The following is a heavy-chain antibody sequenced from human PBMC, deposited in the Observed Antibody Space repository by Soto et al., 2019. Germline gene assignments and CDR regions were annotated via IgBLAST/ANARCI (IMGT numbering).Heavy chain of an antibody. J-gene: IGHJ5*02. Sequence: PSETLSLTCTVSGDSISSGNHYWSWIRQPPGKGLEWIAYIFYSGTAYYNPSLKTRLTISVNSSKNPFSLKLSSVTAADTAVYYCARADYGTAYVDRWGQGSLATVTS. CDR2: IFYSGTA. D-gene: IGHD3-10*01. V-gene: IGHV4-30-4*01. CDR1: GDSISSGNHY. CDR3: ARADYGTAYVDR.